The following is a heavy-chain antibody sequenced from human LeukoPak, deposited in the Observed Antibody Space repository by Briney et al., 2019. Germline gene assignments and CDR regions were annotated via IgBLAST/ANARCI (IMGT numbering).Heavy chain of an antibody. J-gene: IGHJ4*02. Sequence: ASVKVSCKASGYTFTGYYMHWVRQAPGQGLEWMGWINPNSGGTNYAQKFQGRVTMTRDTSISTAYMELSSLRSDDTAVYYCAIQSRWFGELFFDYWGQGTLVTVSS. V-gene: IGHV1-2*02. D-gene: IGHD3-10*01. CDR3: AIQSRWFGELFFDY. CDR2: INPNSGGT. CDR1: GYTFTGYY.